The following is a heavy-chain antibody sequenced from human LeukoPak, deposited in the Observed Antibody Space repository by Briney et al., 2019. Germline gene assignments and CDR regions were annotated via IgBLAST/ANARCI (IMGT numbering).Heavy chain of an antibody. Sequence: SVTVSFKASGGTFSSYTTSWVRQAPGQGLEWMGGIIPIFGTPIYAQKFLGRVSITADESTSTAYMELSSLRSEDTAVYYCAKPRATYDAYPIWGQGTMVTVSS. J-gene: IGHJ3*02. D-gene: IGHD5-24*01. CDR1: GGTFSSYT. V-gene: IGHV1-69*01. CDR2: IIPIFGTP. CDR3: AKPRATYDAYPI.